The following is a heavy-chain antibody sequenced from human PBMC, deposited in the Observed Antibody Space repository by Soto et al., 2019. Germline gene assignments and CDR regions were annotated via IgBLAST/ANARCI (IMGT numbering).Heavy chain of an antibody. Sequence: QLQLQESGSGLVKPSQTLSLTCAVSGGSISSGGYSWGWIRQPPGKGLEWIGYIYYSGSTYYNPSLKSRVTMTADKSKNRFSIKLDSVAASGAADYYCARVPDRWGQGTLVTVCS. V-gene: IGHV4-30-2*01. CDR2: IYYSGST. J-gene: IGHJ5*02. CDR1: GGSISSGGYS. D-gene: IGHD2-2*01. CDR3: ARVPDR.